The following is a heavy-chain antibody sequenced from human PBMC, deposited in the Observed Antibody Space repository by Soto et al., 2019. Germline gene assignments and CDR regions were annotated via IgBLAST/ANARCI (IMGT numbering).Heavy chain of an antibody. J-gene: IGHJ6*02. CDR2: ISDYNGNT. D-gene: IGHD3-10*01. Sequence: ASVKVSCKASGGTFNSYIISWARQAPGQGLEWMGWISDYNGNTQYAQKFQGRVFMTTDTATRTAYMELRGLRSDDTAVYFCAREGYYSGSGTYSPPRFYGMDVWGQGTTVTVSS. CDR1: GGTFNSYI. V-gene: IGHV1-18*01. CDR3: AREGYYSGSGTYSPPRFYGMDV.